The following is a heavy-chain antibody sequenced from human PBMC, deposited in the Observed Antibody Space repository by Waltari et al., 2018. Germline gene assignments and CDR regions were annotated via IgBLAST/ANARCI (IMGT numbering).Heavy chain of an antibody. Sequence: QLQLQESGPGLVKPSETLSLTCTVSGGSISSSSYYWGWIRQPPGKGLEWIGCIYYIGRTYYTPSLKSRVTISVDTSKNQFSLKLSSVTAADTAVYYCASYDFWSGYLPESDYWGQGTLVTVSS. CDR2: IYYIGRT. J-gene: IGHJ4*02. CDR1: GGSISSSSYY. V-gene: IGHV4-39*01. D-gene: IGHD3-3*01. CDR3: ASYDFWSGYLPESDY.